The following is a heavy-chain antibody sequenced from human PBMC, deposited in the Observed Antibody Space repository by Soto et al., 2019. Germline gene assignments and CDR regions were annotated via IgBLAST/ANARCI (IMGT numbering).Heavy chain of an antibody. V-gene: IGHV4-34*01. CDR1: GGSFSGYY. CDR2: INHSGST. Sequence: SETLSLTCAVYGGSFSGYYWSWIRQPPGKGLEWIGEINHSGSTNYNPSLKSRVTISVGTSKNQFSLKLSSVTAADTAVYYCARVYAWGEGSPEAFDIRAQRTTVTVSS. D-gene: IGHD3-16*01. J-gene: IGHJ3*02. CDR3: ARVYAWGEGSPEAFDI.